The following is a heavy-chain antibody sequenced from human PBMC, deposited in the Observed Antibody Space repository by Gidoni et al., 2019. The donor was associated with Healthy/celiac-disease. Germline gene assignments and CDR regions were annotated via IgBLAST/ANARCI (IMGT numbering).Heavy chain of an antibody. J-gene: IGHJ2*01. Sequence: QVQLQESGPGLVKPSETLSLTCTVSGGSISSYYWSWIRQPPGKGLEWIGYIYYSGSTNYNPSLKSRVTISVDTSKNQFSLKLSSVTAADTAVYYCARDAFWSGYSLIPPNWYFDLWGRGTLVTVSS. CDR2: IYYSGST. V-gene: IGHV4-59*01. D-gene: IGHD3-3*01. CDR3: ARDAFWSGYSLIPPNWYFDL. CDR1: GGSISSYY.